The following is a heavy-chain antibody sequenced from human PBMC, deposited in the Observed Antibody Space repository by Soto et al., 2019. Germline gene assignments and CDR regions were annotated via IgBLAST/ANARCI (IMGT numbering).Heavy chain of an antibody. CDR2: IYYSGTT. CDR3: AGDPYYGSGASVVAY. D-gene: IGHD3-10*01. J-gene: IGHJ4*02. V-gene: IGHV4-59*01. Sequence: QVQLQESGPGLVRPSETLSLTCTVSGGSISGYYWSWIRQPPGKGLEWIGYIYYSGTTSYNPSLNRRVTLXXDXAXXQFSLRVNSVTAADTAVYYCAGDPYYGSGASVVAYWGQGTLVTVSS. CDR1: GGSISGYY.